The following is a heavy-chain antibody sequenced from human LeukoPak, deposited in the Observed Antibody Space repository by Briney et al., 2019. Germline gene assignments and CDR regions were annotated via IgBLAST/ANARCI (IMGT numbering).Heavy chain of an antibody. J-gene: IGHJ4*02. V-gene: IGHV6-1*01. CDR1: GDSVSSKSAA. CDR3: ATTFGDY. Sequence: SQTLSLTCAISGDSVSSKSAAWIWIRQSPSRGLEWLGRTYYRSKWYNDYAVSVKSRMTINPDTYKNRLALHLYSVTPEDTAVYYCATTFGDYWGQGTLVTVSS. D-gene: IGHD3-10*01. CDR2: TYYRSKWYN.